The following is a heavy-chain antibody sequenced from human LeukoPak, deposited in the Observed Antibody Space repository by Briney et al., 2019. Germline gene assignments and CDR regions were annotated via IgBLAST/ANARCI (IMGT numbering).Heavy chain of an antibody. Sequence: GGSLRLSCAASGFTFTSYAMSWVRQAPGKGLEWLSVVSHNGVNRYYADSVRGRLSISRDNSKNTVYLQMNSLRAEDTAVYYCARSLGSYYYYYYMDVWGKGTTVTVSS. CDR2: VSHNGVNR. CDR3: ARSLGSYYYYYYMDV. CDR1: GFTFTSYA. J-gene: IGHJ6*03. V-gene: IGHV3-23*01. D-gene: IGHD7-27*01.